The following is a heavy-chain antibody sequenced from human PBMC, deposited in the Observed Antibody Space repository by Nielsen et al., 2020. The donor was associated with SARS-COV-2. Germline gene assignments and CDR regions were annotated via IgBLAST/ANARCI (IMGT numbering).Heavy chain of an antibody. V-gene: IGHV3-11*06. D-gene: IGHD1-20*01. CDR3: VKDEGITGTPDAFDI. CDR2: ISSSRRDT. J-gene: IGHJ3*02. Sequence: GGSLRLSCEVSGVTFSDYYMSWIRQAPGKGLEWISYISSSRRDTSYADSVKGRFTISRDNSKNTLYLQMSSLRAEDTAVYYCVKDEGITGTPDAFDIWGQGTMVTVSS. CDR1: GVTFSDYY.